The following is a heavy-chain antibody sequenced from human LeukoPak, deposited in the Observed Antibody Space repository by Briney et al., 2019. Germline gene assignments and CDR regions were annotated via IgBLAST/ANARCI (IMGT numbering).Heavy chain of an antibody. V-gene: IGHV4-38-2*02. Sequence: SETLSLTCTVSGYSISSGYLWGWIRQPPGKGLEWIGSIDGSGSSYYNPSLKSRVTISVDTSRNQFSLKMTSVTAADTAVYYCARGPYRYSGTYKFEYWGQGTLVTVSS. CDR3: ARGPYRYSGTYKFEY. D-gene: IGHD1-26*01. CDR1: GYSISSGYL. CDR2: IDGSGSS. J-gene: IGHJ4*02.